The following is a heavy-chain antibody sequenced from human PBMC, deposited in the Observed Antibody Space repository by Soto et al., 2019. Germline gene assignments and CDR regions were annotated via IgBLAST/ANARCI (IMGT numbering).Heavy chain of an antibody. Sequence: QVHLQESGPGLVKPSGTLSLTCSVSRGSISSSNWWPWVRQSPGKGLEWIGEINESGSTTYNPSLKSRLTLSVDKSKNLFSLKLRSVTAADTAVYYGARARHDTNRLTWWVDPGGQGTLVTVAS. CDR3: ARARHDTNRLTWWVDP. D-gene: IGHD1-1*01. J-gene: IGHJ5*02. CDR1: RGSISSSNW. V-gene: IGHV4-4*02. CDR2: INESGST.